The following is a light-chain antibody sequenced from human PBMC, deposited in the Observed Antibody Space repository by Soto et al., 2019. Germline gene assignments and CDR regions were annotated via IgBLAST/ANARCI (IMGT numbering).Light chain of an antibody. V-gene: IGLV2-14*01. J-gene: IGLJ3*02. CDR1: SSDIGYYNY. Sequence: QSALTQPASVSGSPGQSITISCTGTSSDIGYYNYVSWYQQHPGKAPKVLIYEVSNRPSGVSNRFSGSKSGNTASLTISGLKAEDEADYYCSSYEDSSILLFGGGTKVTVL. CDR3: SSYEDSSILL. CDR2: EVS.